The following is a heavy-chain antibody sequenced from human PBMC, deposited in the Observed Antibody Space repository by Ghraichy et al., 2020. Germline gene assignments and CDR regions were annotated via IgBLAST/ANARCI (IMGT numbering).Heavy chain of an antibody. CDR1: GGSFSGYY. Sequence: SETLSLTCAVYGGSFSGYYWSWIRQSPGKGLEWIGEINHRGSTNYNPSLKSRVTISVDTSKNQFSLKLSSVTAADTAMYYCASNPIGEGCSSSSCSFMDVWGQGTTVTVSS. CDR2: INHRGST. V-gene: IGHV4-34*01. J-gene: IGHJ6*02. D-gene: IGHD2-2*01. CDR3: ASNPIGEGCSSSSCSFMDV.